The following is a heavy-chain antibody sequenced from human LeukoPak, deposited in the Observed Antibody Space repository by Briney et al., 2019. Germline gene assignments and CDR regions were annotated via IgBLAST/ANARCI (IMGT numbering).Heavy chain of an antibody. J-gene: IGHJ4*02. V-gene: IGHV1-69*13. CDR3: ASSYCSSTSCYALFDY. CDR1: GGTFSIYA. Sequence: SVKVSCKAPGGTFSIYAISWVRQAPGQGLEWMGGIIPIFGTANYAQKFQGRVTITADESTSTAYMELSSLRSEDTAVYYCASSYCSSTSCYALFDYWGQGTLVTVSS. D-gene: IGHD2-2*01. CDR2: IIPIFGTA.